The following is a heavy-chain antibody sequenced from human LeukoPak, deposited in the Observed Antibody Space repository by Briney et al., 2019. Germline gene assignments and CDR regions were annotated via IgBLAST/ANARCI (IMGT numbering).Heavy chain of an antibody. J-gene: IGHJ3*02. Sequence: PGGSLRLSCAASGFTFSSYVMNWVRQAPGKGLEWVSTISDSGGSTNYADSVKGRFTISRDNSMNTLYLQMNSLRAEDTAVYYCAKEISGPRWNAFDIWGQGTIVTVSS. D-gene: IGHD2-15*01. CDR3: AKEISGPRWNAFDI. V-gene: IGHV3-23*01. CDR1: GFTFSSYV. CDR2: ISDSGGST.